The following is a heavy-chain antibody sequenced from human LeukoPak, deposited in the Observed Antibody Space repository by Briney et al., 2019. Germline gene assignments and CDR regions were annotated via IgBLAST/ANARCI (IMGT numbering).Heavy chain of an antibody. CDR2: IYHSGST. CDR1: GYSISSGDY. CDR3: ARNTTEVVTAKWFDP. J-gene: IGHJ5*02. V-gene: IGHV4-38-2*01. D-gene: IGHD2-21*02. Sequence: SETLSLTCGVSGYSISSGDYWGWIRQPPGKGLEWIGSIYHSGSTHYNPSLKSRVTISVDTSKNQFSLKLSSVTAADTAVYYCARNTTEVVTAKWFDPWGQGTLVTVSS.